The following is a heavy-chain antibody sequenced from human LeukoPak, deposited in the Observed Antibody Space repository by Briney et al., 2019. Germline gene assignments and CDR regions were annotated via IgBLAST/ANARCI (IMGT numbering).Heavy chain of an antibody. Sequence: GGSLRLSCAASGFTFSSYGMHWVRQAPGKGLEWVAVIWYDGSNKYYADSVKGRFTISRDNSKNTLYLQMNSLRAEDTAVYYCARDDIGYSYTPRDPWGQGTLVTVSS. CDR2: IWYDGSNK. CDR1: GFTFSSYG. J-gene: IGHJ5*02. CDR3: ARDDIGYSYTPRDP. D-gene: IGHD6-13*01. V-gene: IGHV3-33*01.